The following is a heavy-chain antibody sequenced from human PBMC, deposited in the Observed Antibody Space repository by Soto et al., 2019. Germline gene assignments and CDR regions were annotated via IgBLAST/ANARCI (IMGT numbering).Heavy chain of an antibody. CDR3: ARLNDYSNLDFDY. CDR1: GGSFSGYY. D-gene: IGHD4-4*01. CDR2: INHSGST. J-gene: IGHJ4*02. V-gene: IGHV4-34*01. Sequence: SETLSLTCAVYGGSFSGYYWSWIRQPPGKGLEWIGEINHSGSTNYNPSLKSRVTISVDTSKNQFSLKLSSVTAADTAVYYCARLNDYSNLDFDYWGQGTLVTVSS.